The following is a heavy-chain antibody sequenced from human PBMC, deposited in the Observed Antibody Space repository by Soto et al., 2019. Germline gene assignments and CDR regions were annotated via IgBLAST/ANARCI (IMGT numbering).Heavy chain of an antibody. J-gene: IGHJ4*03. CDR3: ATRETRTGGPV. Sequence: QVQLQESGPGLVESSGTLSLTCAVYGGSITSGHWWTWVRQSPGKGLEWIGEISLNGDINYSPSLQSRVTVSTNMSRNHLSLRLTSVTAADTAVYYWATRETRTGGPVGGAGTVVTVSS. CDR1: GGSITSGHW. CDR2: ISLNGDI. D-gene: IGHD2-8*02. V-gene: IGHV4-4*02.